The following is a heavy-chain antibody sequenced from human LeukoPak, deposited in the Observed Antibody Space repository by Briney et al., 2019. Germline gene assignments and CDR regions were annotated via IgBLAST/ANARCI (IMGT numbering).Heavy chain of an antibody. CDR1: GGSISSYY. CDR2: LYTDGST. CDR3: AGKPVGPTRGYQNWFDP. J-gene: IGHJ5*02. Sequence: PSETLSLTCTVSGGSISSYYWSWIRQPAGKGLEWIGRLYTDGSTNYNPSLKSRVTMSVDTSKNQFSLKLTSVTAADTAVYYCAGKPVGPTRGYQNWFDPWGQGTLVTVSS. V-gene: IGHV4-4*07. D-gene: IGHD5-18*01.